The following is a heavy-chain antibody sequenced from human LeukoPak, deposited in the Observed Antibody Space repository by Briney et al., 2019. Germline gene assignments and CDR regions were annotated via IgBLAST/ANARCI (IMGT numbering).Heavy chain of an antibody. Sequence: GGSLRLSCAASGLTVTSNHMSWVRQAPGKGLEWVSLIKSDGTTEYADSVKGRFTISRDNSKNTLFLQMNSLRVEDAAVYYCARLRRGYWGRGTPVTVSS. V-gene: IGHV3-53*01. CDR1: GLTVTSNH. J-gene: IGHJ4*02. CDR2: IKSDGTT. CDR3: ARLRRGY.